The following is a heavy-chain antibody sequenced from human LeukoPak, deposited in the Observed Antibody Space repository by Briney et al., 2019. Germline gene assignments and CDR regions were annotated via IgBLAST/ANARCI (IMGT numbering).Heavy chain of an antibody. CDR2: ISGSGGST. V-gene: IGHV3-23*01. CDR1: GFTFSSYA. J-gene: IGHJ4*02. Sequence: PGGSLRLSCAASGFTFSSYAMSWVRQAPGKGLEWVSAISGSGGSTYYADSVKGRFTISRDNSKNTLYLQMNSLRAEDTAVYYCAKLLVLRFLEWSGPFDYRGQGTLVTVSS. D-gene: IGHD3-3*01. CDR3: AKLLVLRFLEWSGPFDY.